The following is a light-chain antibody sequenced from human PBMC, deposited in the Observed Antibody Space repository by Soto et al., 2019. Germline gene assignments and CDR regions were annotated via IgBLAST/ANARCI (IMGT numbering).Light chain of an antibody. Sequence: DIVMTQSPDSLAVSLGERATINCKSSQSVLYSTNNKNYLAWYQQKRGQPPKLLIYWAATRESGVPDRFSDSGSGTDFTLTISSLQAEDVAVYYCQQYYITPLTFGGGTKVEI. CDR3: QQYYITPLT. J-gene: IGKJ4*01. CDR2: WAA. V-gene: IGKV4-1*01. CDR1: QSVLYSTNNKNY.